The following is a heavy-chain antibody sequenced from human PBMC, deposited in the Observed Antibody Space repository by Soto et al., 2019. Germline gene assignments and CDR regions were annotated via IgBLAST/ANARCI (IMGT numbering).Heavy chain of an antibody. J-gene: IGHJ6*02. CDR2: ISGDDEK. Sequence: QITLKESGPTQVKPTQTLTLTCTFSGFSLITGGVSVAWIRQPPGKALEWLALISGDDEKRYSPSLKSRLTITXDTTKNQVVFTMTNMDPLDTATYYCSHRRGMIMDVWGQGTTVTVSS. CDR1: GFSLITGGVS. V-gene: IGHV2-5*02. CDR3: SHRRGMIMDV. D-gene: IGHD3-16*01.